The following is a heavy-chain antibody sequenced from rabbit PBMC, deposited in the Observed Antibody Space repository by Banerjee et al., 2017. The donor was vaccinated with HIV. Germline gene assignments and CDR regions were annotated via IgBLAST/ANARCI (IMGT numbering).Heavy chain of an antibody. J-gene: IGHJ6*01. CDR3: ARDPLLVVAGVAAYYGMDL. CDR2: MDLGNSGST. Sequence: QSLEESGGDLVKPGASLTLTCTASGFSFSSSYWICWVRQAPGKGLEWIACMDLGNSGSTYYASWAKGRFTISKTSSTTVTLQMTSLTAADTATYFCARDPLLVVAGVAAYYGMDLWGPGTLVTV. V-gene: IGHV1S40*01. D-gene: IGHD4-1*01. CDR1: GFSFSSSYW.